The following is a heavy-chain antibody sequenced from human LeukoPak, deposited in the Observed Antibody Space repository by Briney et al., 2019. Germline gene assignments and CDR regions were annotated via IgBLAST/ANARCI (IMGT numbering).Heavy chain of an antibody. CDR3: THTIGRIAAAGTGNSSDP. V-gene: IGHV2-5*02. Sequence: SGPTLVNPTQTLTLTCTFSGFLLSTSGVGVGWIRQPPGKALEWLALIYWDDDKRYSPSLKSRLTIIKDTSKNQVVLNMTNMDSVDTTTYYSTHTIGRIAAAGTGNSSDPCGEGTLVTVSS. J-gene: IGHJ5*02. CDR2: IYWDDDK. D-gene: IGHD6-13*01. CDR1: GFLLSTSGVG.